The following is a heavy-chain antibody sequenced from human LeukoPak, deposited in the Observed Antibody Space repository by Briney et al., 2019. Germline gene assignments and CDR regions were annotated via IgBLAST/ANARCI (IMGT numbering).Heavy chain of an antibody. CDR2: ISDSSRTI. J-gene: IGHJ4*02. D-gene: IGHD3-22*01. Sequence: GGSLRLSCAASGFTFSSYSMNWVRQAPGKGLEWVSYISDSSRTIYYADSVKGRFTISRDNAKNSLSLQMNSLRAENTAVYYCARVGGYYSDYWGQGTLVTVSS. CDR1: GFTFSSYS. V-gene: IGHV3-48*04. CDR3: ARVGGYYSDY.